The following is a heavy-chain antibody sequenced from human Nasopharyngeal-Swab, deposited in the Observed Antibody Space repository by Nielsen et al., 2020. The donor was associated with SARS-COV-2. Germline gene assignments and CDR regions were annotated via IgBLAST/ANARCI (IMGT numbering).Heavy chain of an antibody. D-gene: IGHD3-22*01. CDR2: INHSGST. CDR3: ARGSTMNGYYGMDV. J-gene: IGHJ6*02. Sequence: SETLSLTCAVYGGSFNGYYWSWIRESQGKGLEGSGEINHSGSTNYNPSLKSRVTISVDTSKTQFSLKLSSVTAADTAAYYCARGSTMNGYYGMDVWGQGTTVTVSS. CDR1: GGSFNGYY. V-gene: IGHV4-34*01.